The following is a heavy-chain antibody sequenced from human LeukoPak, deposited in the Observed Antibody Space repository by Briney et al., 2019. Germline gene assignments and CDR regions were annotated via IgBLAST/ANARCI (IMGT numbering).Heavy chain of an antibody. CDR1: GFTFSNYW. J-gene: IGHJ4*02. CDR2: IKQDGSEI. V-gene: IGHV3-7*01. Sequence: GGSLRLSCAASGFTFSNYWMSWVRQAPGKGLEWVANIKQDGSEIYYVDSVKGRCTISRDNAKNSLYLQMNSLRVEDTAVYYCARDLGRNWNYDDYWGQGTLVTVSP. D-gene: IGHD1-1*01. CDR3: ARDLGRNWNYDDY.